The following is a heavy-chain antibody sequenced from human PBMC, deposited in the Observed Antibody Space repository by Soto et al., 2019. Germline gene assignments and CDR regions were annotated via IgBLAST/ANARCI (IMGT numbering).Heavy chain of an antibody. D-gene: IGHD3-3*01. CDR3: ARDNNDFWSLYPLAFDY. V-gene: IGHV4-4*07. Sequence: SETLSLTCTVSGGSLTRYYWSWIRQPAGKGLEWIGRISTSGNVVSKASLRSRLTMSVDTSKNQFSLRLTSVTAADTAVYYCARDNNDFWSLYPLAFDYWGQGALVTVSS. CDR1: GGSLTRYY. CDR2: ISTSGNV. J-gene: IGHJ4*02.